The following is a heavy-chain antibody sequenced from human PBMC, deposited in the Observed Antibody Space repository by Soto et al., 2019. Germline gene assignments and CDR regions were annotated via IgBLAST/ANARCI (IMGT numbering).Heavy chain of an antibody. D-gene: IGHD3-10*01. J-gene: IGHJ4*02. CDR3: AAPYGSGSYYNGFDY. Sequence: QVQLVQSGAEVKKPGSSVKVSCKASGGTFSSYAISWVRQAPGQGLEWMGGIIPIFGTANYAQKLQGRVTMTADESTSPASMELGSMRSAYTAVYYCAAPYGSGSYYNGFDYWGPGTLVTVSS. CDR2: IIPIFGTA. CDR1: GGTFSSYA. V-gene: IGHV1-69*12.